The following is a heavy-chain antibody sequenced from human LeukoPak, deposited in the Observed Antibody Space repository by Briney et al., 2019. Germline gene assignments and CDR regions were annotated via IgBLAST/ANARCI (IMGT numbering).Heavy chain of an antibody. J-gene: IGHJ3*02. CDR3: ARFDAAAGTRAFDI. CDR2: IYYSGST. V-gene: IGHV4-59*08. CDR1: GGSISSYY. D-gene: IGHD6-13*01. Sequence: SETLSLTCTVSGGSISSYYWGWIRQPPGKGLEWIGYIYYSGSTNHNPSLKSRVTISVDTSKNQFSLKLSSVTAADTAVYYCARFDAAAGTRAFDIWGQGTMVTVSS.